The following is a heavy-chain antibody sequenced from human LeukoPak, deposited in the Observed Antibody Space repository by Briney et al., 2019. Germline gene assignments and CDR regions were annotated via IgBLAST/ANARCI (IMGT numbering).Heavy chain of an antibody. CDR2: ISYDGSNK. Sequence: SCKASGGTFSSYAMHWVRQAPGKGLEWVAVISYDGSNKYYADSVKGRFTISRDNSKNTLYLQMNSLRAEDTAVYYCARACYDFWSGYYDYFDYWGQGTLVTVSS. D-gene: IGHD3-3*01. CDR3: ARACYDFWSGYYDYFDY. V-gene: IGHV3-30*04. CDR1: GGTFSSYA. J-gene: IGHJ4*02.